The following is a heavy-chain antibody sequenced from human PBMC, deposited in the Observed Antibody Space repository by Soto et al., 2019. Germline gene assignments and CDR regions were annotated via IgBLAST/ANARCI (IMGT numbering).Heavy chain of an antibody. D-gene: IGHD1-26*01. CDR1: GFSFDSYA. Sequence: QVQLVESGGGVVQPGRSLRLSCAASGFSFDSYAMHWVRQAPGKGLEWVAVVSYDGSNEYYADSLKGRFTISRDNSKNTLYLQMNSLRAEDTAVYYCAKDLLQSGSYGGVDYYYYGMDVWGQGTTVTVSS. J-gene: IGHJ6*02. V-gene: IGHV3-30*18. CDR3: AKDLLQSGSYGGVDYYYYGMDV. CDR2: VSYDGSNE.